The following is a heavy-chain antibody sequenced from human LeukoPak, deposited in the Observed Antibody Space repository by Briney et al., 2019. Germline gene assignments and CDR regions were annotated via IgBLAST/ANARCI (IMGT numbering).Heavy chain of an antibody. Sequence: GGSLRLSCAASGFTFDDYAMHWVRQAPGKGLEWVSGISWNSGSIGYADSVKSRFTISRDNAKDSLYLQMNSLRAEDTALYYCAVATRSFLPDYCWGQGTLVTVSS. CDR2: ISWNSGSI. D-gene: IGHD5-12*01. CDR3: AVATRSFLPDYC. J-gene: IGHJ4*02. V-gene: IGHV3-9*01. CDR1: GFTFDDYA.